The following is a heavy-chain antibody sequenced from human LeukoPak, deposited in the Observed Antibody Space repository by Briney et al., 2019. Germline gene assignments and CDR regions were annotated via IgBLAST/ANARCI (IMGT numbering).Heavy chain of an antibody. V-gene: IGHV4-39*01. J-gene: IGHJ4*02. Sequence: SETLSLTCTVSGVSISSSNSYWGWIRQPPGKGLEWIGSIYYSGNTYYNASLKSQVSISIDTSKNQFSLKLTSVTAADTAVYYCARGGMIVLMVYAHSDYWGQGTLVTVSS. CDR2: IYYSGNT. D-gene: IGHD2-8*01. CDR1: GVSISSSNSY. CDR3: ARGGMIVLMVYAHSDY.